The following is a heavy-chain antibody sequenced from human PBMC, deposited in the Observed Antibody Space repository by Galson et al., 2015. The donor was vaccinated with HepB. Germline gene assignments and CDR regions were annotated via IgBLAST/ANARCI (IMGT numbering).Heavy chain of an antibody. CDR3: ARDPFARGSTMYSSSWFDY. Sequence: SVKVSCKASGYTFTSYGISWVRQAPGQGLEWMGWISAYNGNTNYTQKLQGRVTMTTDTSTSTAYMELRSLRSDDTAVYYCARDPFARGSTMYSSSWFDYWGQGTLVTVSS. J-gene: IGHJ4*02. CDR1: GYTFTSYG. D-gene: IGHD6-13*01. V-gene: IGHV1-18*04. CDR2: ISAYNGNT.